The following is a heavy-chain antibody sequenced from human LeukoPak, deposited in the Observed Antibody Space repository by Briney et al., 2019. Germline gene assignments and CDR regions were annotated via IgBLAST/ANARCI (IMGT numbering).Heavy chain of an antibody. CDR3: ARDPHPDTATVY. CDR2: IIPIFGTA. Sequence: SVKVSCKASGGTFSSYAISWVRQAPGQGLEWMGGIIPIFGTANYAQKFQGRVTITADESTSTAYMELSSLRSEDTAVYYCARDPHPDTATVYWGQGTLVTVSS. CDR1: GGTFSSYA. J-gene: IGHJ4*02. D-gene: IGHD5-18*01. V-gene: IGHV1-69*13.